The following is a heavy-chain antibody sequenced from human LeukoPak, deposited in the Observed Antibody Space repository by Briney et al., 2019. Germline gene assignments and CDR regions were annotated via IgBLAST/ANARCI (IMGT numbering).Heavy chain of an antibody. Sequence: PSETLSLTCTVSGGSISSYYWSWIRQPAGKGLEWIGRIYTSGSTNYNPSLKSRVTMSVDTSKNQFSLKLSSVTAADTAVYYCARLDENDYYDSSGYHALNWFDPWGQGTLVTVSS. D-gene: IGHD3-22*01. CDR1: GGSISSYY. J-gene: IGHJ5*02. CDR3: ARLDENDYYDSSGYHALNWFDP. CDR2: IYTSGST. V-gene: IGHV4-4*07.